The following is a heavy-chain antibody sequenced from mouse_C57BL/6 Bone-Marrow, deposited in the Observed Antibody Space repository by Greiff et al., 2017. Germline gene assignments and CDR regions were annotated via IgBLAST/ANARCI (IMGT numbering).Heavy chain of an antibody. CDR2: ISSGGDYI. D-gene: IGHD2-14*01. J-gene: IGHJ1*03. V-gene: IGHV5-9-1*02. Sequence: EVKVVESGEGLVKPGGSLKLSCAASGFTFSSYAMSWVRQTPEKRLEWVAYISSGGDYIYYADTVKGRFTISRDNARNTLYLQMRSLKSEDTAMYYCTRDIGLPHWYFDVWGTGTTVTVSS. CDR1: GFTFSSYA. CDR3: TRDIGLPHWYFDV.